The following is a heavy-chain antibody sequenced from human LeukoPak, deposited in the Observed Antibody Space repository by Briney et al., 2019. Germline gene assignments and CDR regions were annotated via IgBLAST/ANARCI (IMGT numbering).Heavy chain of an antibody. Sequence: GGSLRLSCAASGFTFSSYAMSWVRQAPGTGPEWVSAISGSGGSTYYADSVQGRLTISSDNSKNTLYLQMNRLRAEDTAVYYCAKEYYDFWSGYVPGWTPSPVDYWGQGTLVTVSS. CDR2: ISGSGGST. V-gene: IGHV3-23*01. D-gene: IGHD3-3*01. J-gene: IGHJ4*02. CDR3: AKEYYDFWSGYVPGWTPSPVDY. CDR1: GFTFSSYA.